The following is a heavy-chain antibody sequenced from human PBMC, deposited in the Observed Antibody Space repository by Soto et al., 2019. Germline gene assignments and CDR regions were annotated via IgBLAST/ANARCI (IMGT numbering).Heavy chain of an antibody. V-gene: IGHV4-34*01. D-gene: IGHD4-17*01. CDR2: INHSGST. J-gene: IGHJ4*02. CDR3: ARSLDYGDSTGGDY. Sequence: QVQLQQWGAGLLKPSETLSLTCAVYGGSVSGYYWSWIRQPPGKGLEWIGEINHSGSTNYNPSLKRRDTISVDTSKNQFSLKLSSVTAADTAVYYCARSLDYGDSTGGDYWGQGTLVTVSS. CDR1: GGSVSGYY.